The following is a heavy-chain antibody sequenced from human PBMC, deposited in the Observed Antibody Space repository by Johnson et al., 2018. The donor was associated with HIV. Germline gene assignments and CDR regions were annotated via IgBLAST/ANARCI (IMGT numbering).Heavy chain of an antibody. D-gene: IGHD3-10*01. CDR3: ARPIARGASDI. CDR2: VPDDGDNK. J-gene: IGHJ3*02. CDR1: EFTFSNYA. V-gene: IGHV3-30-3*01. Sequence: VQLVESGGGVVQPGRSLRLSCAASEFTFSNYAMHWVRQAPGKGLEWVAVVPDDGDNKYYADSVKGRFTISRDNSKNTLYLQMNSLRVEDTAVYYCARPIARGASDIWGQGTMVTVSS.